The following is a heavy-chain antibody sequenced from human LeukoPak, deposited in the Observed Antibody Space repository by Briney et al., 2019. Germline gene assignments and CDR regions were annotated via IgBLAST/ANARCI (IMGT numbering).Heavy chain of an antibody. CDR2: ISSSSTTI. J-gene: IGHJ4*02. V-gene: IGHV3-48*04. CDR3: ARDHFDYRLDY. Sequence: GGSLRLSCAASGFTFSDYNMNWVRQAPGKGLEWISYISSSSTTIYYADSVKGRITISRDNAKNSLYLQVNSLRVEDTAVYYCARDHFDYRLDYWGQGTLVTVSS. D-gene: IGHD4-11*01. CDR1: GFTFSDYN.